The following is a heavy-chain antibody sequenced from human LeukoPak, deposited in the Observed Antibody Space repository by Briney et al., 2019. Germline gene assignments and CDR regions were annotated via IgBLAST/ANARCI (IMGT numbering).Heavy chain of an antibody. J-gene: IGHJ4*02. Sequence: SETLSLTCAVSGGSISSGGYSWSWIRQPPGKGLEWIVYIYHSGSTYYNPSLKSRVTISVDRSKNQFSLKLSSVTAADTAVYYCASSPLGELSLFKYYFDYWGQGTLVTVSS. V-gene: IGHV4-30-2*01. D-gene: IGHD3-16*02. CDR3: ASSPLGELSLFKYYFDY. CDR1: GGSISSGGYS. CDR2: IYHSGST.